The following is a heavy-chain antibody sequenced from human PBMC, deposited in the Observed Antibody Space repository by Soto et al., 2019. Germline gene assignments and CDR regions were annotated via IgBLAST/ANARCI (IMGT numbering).Heavy chain of an antibody. V-gene: IGHV3-23*01. CDR3: AKHLSNGSPDY. D-gene: IGHD2-15*01. J-gene: IGHJ4*02. Sequence: EVPLLESGGALVQPGGSLRLSSAASGFTFSSYAMSWVRQAPGKGLEWVSLISGSGGGTYYADSVKGRFTISRDNSKNTLYLQMNSLRAEDTAVFYCAKHLSNGSPDYWGQGTLVTVSS. CDR2: ISGSGGGT. CDR1: GFTFSSYA.